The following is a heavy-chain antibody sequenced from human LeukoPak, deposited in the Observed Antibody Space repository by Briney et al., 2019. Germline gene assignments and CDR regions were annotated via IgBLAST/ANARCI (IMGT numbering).Heavy chain of an antibody. CDR2: IYRDGTT. J-gene: IGHJ6*02. CDR3: ATTDGYYYDSSGYYGEYGMDV. D-gene: IGHD3-22*01. Sequence: SETLSLTCAVSGGSVSINNWWSWVRQPPGKGLEWIGEIYRDGTTNYNPSLRSRVTILVDKSRNQFSLKLYSVTAADTAVYYCATTDGYYYDSSGYYGEYGMDVWGQGTTVTVSS. V-gene: IGHV4-4*02. CDR1: GGSVSINNW.